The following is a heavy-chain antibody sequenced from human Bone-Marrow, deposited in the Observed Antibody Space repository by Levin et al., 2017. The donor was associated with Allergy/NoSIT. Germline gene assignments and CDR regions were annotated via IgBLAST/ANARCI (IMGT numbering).Heavy chain of an antibody. CDR3: GRERKGSSSSDYRYGLDV. J-gene: IGHJ6*02. Sequence: SQTLSLTCTVSGGSISPSYWSWIRQPPGGALEWIGYIYYTGSTEYNPSLKSRVTILLDTSKNQSSLRLSSVTAADTAIYYCGRERKGSSSSDYRYGLDVWGQGTTVTVSS. CDR2: IYYTGST. D-gene: IGHD6-6*01. V-gene: IGHV4-59*01. CDR1: GGSISPSY.